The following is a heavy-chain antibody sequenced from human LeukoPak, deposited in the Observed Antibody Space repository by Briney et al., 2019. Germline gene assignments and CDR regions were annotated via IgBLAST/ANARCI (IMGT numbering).Heavy chain of an antibody. D-gene: IGHD3-10*01. CDR2: IYHTGST. V-gene: IGHV4-38-2*01. Sequence: SETLSLTCGVSGYSISRGYYWAWIWQPPGKGLEWIGTIYHTGSTYYTPSLGSRVTISVDTSKNEFSLNLNSVTAADTAVYYCARAGWIITSGIDYWGQGALVTVSS. CDR1: GYSISRGYY. CDR3: ARAGWIITSGIDY. J-gene: IGHJ4*02.